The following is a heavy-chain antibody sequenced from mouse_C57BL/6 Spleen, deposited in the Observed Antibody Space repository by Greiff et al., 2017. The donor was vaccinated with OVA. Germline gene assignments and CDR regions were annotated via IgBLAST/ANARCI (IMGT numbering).Heavy chain of an antibody. V-gene: IGHV1-55*01. CDR3: ARDDYDGDYYAMDY. D-gene: IGHD2-4*01. Sequence: QVQLQHPGAELVKPGASVKMSCKASGYTFTSYWITWVKQRPGQGLEWIGDIYPGSGSTNYNEKFKSKATLTVDTSSSTAYMQLSSLTSEDSAVYYCARDDYDGDYYAMDYWGQGTSVTVSS. J-gene: IGHJ4*01. CDR2: IYPGSGST. CDR1: GYTFTSYW.